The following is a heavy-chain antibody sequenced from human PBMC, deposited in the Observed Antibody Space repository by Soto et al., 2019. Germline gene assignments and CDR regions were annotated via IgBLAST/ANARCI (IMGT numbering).Heavy chain of an antibody. CDR1: GYMFISYG. J-gene: IGHJ4*02. V-gene: IGHV1-18*01. Sequence: ASVKVSCKASGYMFISYGINWVRQAPGQGLEWMGWIRPYNGNTNYAQKFQGRVTMTTDTSTSTAYMEMRSLRSDDTAVYYCVRDLDGAGSYYTYCWGQRTLVTVSS. CDR3: VRDLDGAGSYYTYC. D-gene: IGHD3-10*01. CDR2: IRPYNGNT.